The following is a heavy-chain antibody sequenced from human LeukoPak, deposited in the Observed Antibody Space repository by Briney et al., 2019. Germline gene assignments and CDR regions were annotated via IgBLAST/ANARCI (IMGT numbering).Heavy chain of an antibody. CDR1: GYIFTSYS. D-gene: IGHD6-13*01. Sequence: ASVKVSCEASGYIFTSYSISWVRQAPGQGLEWMGWISAYNGDTNYVQKLQGRVTMTTDTSTSTAYMELKSLRSDDTAVYYCAREEGAPIAAANIWGLGTKVTVSS. V-gene: IGHV1-18*01. CDR3: AREEGAPIAAANI. J-gene: IGHJ3*02. CDR2: ISAYNGDT.